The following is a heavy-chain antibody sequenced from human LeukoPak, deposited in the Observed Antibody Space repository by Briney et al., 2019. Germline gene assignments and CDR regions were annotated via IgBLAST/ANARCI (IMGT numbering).Heavy chain of an antibody. CDR1: XYTFISYD. J-gene: IGHJ6*02. CDR2: MNPNSGNT. CDR3: ARAGSGYYYYYGMDV. D-gene: IGHD3-10*01. Sequence: VKVSCKXSXYTFISYDINWVRQATGQGLEWMGWMNPNSGNTGYAQKFQGRVTMTRNTSISTAYMDLSSLRSEDTAVYYCARAGSGYYYYYGMDVWGQGTTVTVSS. V-gene: IGHV1-8*01.